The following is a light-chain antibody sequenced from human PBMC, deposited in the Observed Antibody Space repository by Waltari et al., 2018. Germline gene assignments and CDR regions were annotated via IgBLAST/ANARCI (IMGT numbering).Light chain of an antibody. Sequence: DIQLTQSPSFLSASIGDRVTITCRASQGLSSYLAWYQQKPGKAPKLLIYAASTLQSGVPSRFSGSGSGTEFTLTISSLQPEDFATYYCQELNTYPQSLTFGGGTKVEI. CDR2: AAS. CDR1: QGLSSY. V-gene: IGKV1-9*01. J-gene: IGKJ4*01. CDR3: QELNTYPQSLT.